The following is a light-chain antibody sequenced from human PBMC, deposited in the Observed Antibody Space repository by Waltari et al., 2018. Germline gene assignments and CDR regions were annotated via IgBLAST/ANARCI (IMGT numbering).Light chain of an antibody. V-gene: IGKV1-39*01. CDR1: QRISSY. CDR3: QQTYSTPHT. J-gene: IGKJ2*01. Sequence: DIQMTQSPSSLSVSVGDRVTITCRASQRISSYLNWYQQIPGQAPKLLIYGASSLQSGVPSRFSGSGSGTHFALTISSLQSADFATYCCQQTYSTPHTFGQGTTLEIK. CDR2: GAS.